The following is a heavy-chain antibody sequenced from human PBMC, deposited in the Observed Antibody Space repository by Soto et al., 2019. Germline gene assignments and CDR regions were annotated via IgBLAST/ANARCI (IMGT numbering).Heavy chain of an antibody. CDR3: ARGRGYCSGGSCYNPPYHNWFDP. CDR1: GGSISSYY. V-gene: IGHV4-59*01. CDR2: IYYSGST. J-gene: IGHJ5*02. D-gene: IGHD2-15*01. Sequence: PSETLSLTCTVSGGSISSYYWSWIRQPPGKGLEWIGYIYYSGSTNYNPSLKSRVTISVDTSKNQFSLKLSSVTAADTAVYYCARGRGYCSGGSCYNPPYHNWFDPWGQGTLVTVSS.